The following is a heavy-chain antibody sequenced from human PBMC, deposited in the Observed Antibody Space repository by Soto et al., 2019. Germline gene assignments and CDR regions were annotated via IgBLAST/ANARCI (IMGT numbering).Heavy chain of an antibody. Sequence: EVQLVESGGGLVQPGGSLRLSCAASGFTFSSYWMSWVRQAPGKGLEWVANIKEDGSEKNYVDSIKGRFTISRDNAKNSLYLQVNSLRAEDTAVYYCARAYGYCGGGSCYYYYGMDVWGQGTTVTVSS. CDR1: GFTFSSYW. V-gene: IGHV3-7*05. D-gene: IGHD2-15*01. CDR2: IKEDGSEK. CDR3: ARAYGYCGGGSCYYYYGMDV. J-gene: IGHJ6*02.